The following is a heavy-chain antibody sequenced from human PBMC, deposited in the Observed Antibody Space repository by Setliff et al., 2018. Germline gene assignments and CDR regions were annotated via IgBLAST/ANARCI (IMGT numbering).Heavy chain of an antibody. CDR3: AKGRVGATIGGSFDY. CDR1: GFTFSSYA. Sequence: PGGSLRLSCAASGFTFSSYAMHWVRQAPGKGLEWVAVISYDGSNKYYADSVKGRFTISRDNSKNTLYLQMNSLRAEDTAVYYCAKGRVGATIGGSFDYWGQGTLVTVSS. J-gene: IGHJ4*02. D-gene: IGHD1-26*01. CDR2: ISYDGSNK. V-gene: IGHV3-30-3*01.